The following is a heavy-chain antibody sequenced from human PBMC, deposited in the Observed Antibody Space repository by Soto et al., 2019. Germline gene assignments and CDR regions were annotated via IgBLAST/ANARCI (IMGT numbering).Heavy chain of an antibody. Sequence: QVQLVQSGAEVKKTGSSVKVSCKASGGTFSSYAFSWVRQAPRQGLEWMGGIIPMFPTPHYAQKFHGRVTITADESTTTVYMELTGLTSDDTAVYFCASMPSVILNTYGFVTPFDIWGQGTLVTVSS. V-gene: IGHV1-69*12. J-gene: IGHJ3*02. CDR2: IIPMFPTP. D-gene: IGHD2-2*01. CDR1: GGTFSSYA. CDR3: ASMPSVILNTYGFVTPFDI.